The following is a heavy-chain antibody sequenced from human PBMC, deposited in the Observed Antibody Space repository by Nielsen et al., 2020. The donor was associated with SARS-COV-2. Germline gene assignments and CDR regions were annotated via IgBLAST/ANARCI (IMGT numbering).Heavy chain of an antibody. CDR3: ARGGTIFGVVTRMDV. Sequence: LRLSCTVSGGSISSGGYSWSWLRQPPGKGLEWIGYIYYSGSTYYNPSLKSRVTISVDTSKNQFSLKLSSVTAADTAVYYCARGGTIFGVVTRMDVWGQGTTVTVSS. J-gene: IGHJ6*02. D-gene: IGHD3-3*01. CDR2: IYYSGST. V-gene: IGHV4-31*03. CDR1: GGSISSGGYS.